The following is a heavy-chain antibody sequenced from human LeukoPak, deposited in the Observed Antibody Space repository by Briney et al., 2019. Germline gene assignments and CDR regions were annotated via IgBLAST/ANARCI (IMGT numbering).Heavy chain of an antibody. V-gene: IGHV3-9*01. D-gene: IGHD3-22*01. CDR3: AKLSGYYDSSGYYHSNHFDY. CDR2: ISWNSGSI. Sequence: GGSLRLSCAASGFTFDDYGMSWVRQAPGKGLEWVSGISWNSGSIGYADSVKGRFTISRDNAKNSLYLQMNSLRAEDTALYYCAKLSGYYDSSGYYHSNHFDYWGQGTLVTVSS. CDR1: GFTFDDYG. J-gene: IGHJ4*02.